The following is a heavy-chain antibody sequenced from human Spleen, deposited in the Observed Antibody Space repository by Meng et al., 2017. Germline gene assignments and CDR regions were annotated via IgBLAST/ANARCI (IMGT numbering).Heavy chain of an antibody. CDR1: GYSFTAYW. J-gene: IGHJ4*02. CDR3: ARNPGAFDY. D-gene: IGHD3-10*01. V-gene: IGHV5-51*01. CDR2: IYPGDSDT. Sequence: GGSLRLSCTGSGYSFTAYWIAWVRQMPGKGLEWMGIIYPGDSDTRYSPSFQGQVTISADKSISTAYLQWNSLKASDTAMYYCARNPGAFDYWGQGTLVTVSS.